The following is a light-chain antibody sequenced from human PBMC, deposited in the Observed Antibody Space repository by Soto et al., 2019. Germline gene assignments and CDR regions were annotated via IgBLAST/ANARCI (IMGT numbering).Light chain of an antibody. V-gene: IGKV3-20*01. CDR1: QRISTNY. J-gene: IGKJ5*01. Sequence: EIVLTQSPGTLSLSPGESATLSCRVSQRISTNYLAWYQQKPGQAPRLLIYAASSRLTGIPDRFSGSGSGTDFTLTISRLEPEDFAVYYCQQYGRTFGQGTRLEIK. CDR3: QQYGRT. CDR2: AAS.